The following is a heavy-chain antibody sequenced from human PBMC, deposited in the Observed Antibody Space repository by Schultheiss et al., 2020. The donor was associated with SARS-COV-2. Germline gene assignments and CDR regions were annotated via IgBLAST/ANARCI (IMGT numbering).Heavy chain of an antibody. V-gene: IGHV3-30*03. D-gene: IGHD2/OR15-2a*01. Sequence: GGSLRLSCAASGLTLKNYGMSWVRQAPGKGLEWVAVISYDGSNKYYADSVKGRFTISRDNSKNTLFLQMNSLRAEDTAVYYCARDRRYYGWFDPWGQGTLVKVSS. CDR2: ISYDGSNK. CDR1: GLTLKNYG. J-gene: IGHJ5*02. CDR3: ARDRRYYGWFDP.